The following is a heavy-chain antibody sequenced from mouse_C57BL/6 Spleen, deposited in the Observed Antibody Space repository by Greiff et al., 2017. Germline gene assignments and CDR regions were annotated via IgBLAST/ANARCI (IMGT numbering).Heavy chain of an antibody. CDR1: GYAFSSSW. CDR3: ARSDDGSSYSLYFDV. Sequence: VKLMESGPELVKPGASVKISCKASGYAFSSSWMNWVKQRPGKGLEWIGRIYPGDGDTNYNGKFKGKATLTADKSSSTAYMQLSSLTSVDSAVYFCARSDDGSSYSLYFDVWGTGTTVTVSS. CDR2: IYPGDGDT. D-gene: IGHD1-1*01. J-gene: IGHJ1*03. V-gene: IGHV1-82*01.